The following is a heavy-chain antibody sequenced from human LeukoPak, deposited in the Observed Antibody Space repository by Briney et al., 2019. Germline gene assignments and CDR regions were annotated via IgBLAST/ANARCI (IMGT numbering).Heavy chain of an antibody. D-gene: IGHD2-2*01. CDR2: IYYSGST. Sequence: PSQTLSLTCTVSGGSISSGGYYWSWIRQHPGKGLEWIGYIYYSGSTNYNPSLKSRVTISVDTSKNQFSLKLSSVTAADTAVYYCARAPRHADWFDPWGQGTLVTVSS. CDR1: GGSISSGGYY. CDR3: ARAPRHADWFDP. V-gene: IGHV4-31*03. J-gene: IGHJ5*02.